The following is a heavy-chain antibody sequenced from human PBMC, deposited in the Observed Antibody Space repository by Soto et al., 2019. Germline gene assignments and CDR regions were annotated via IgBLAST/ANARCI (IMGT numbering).Heavy chain of an antibody. D-gene: IGHD3-3*01. CDR3: ARDRTYYDFWSGLPTQTIVYYGVDV. V-gene: IGHV3-48*03. Sequence: GGSLRLSCAASGFTFSSYEMNWVRQAPGKGLEWVSYISSSGSTIYYADSVKGRFTISRDNAKNSLYLQMNSLRAEDTAVYYCARDRTYYDFWSGLPTQTIVYYGVDVWGQGTTVTVSS. CDR1: GFTFSSYE. J-gene: IGHJ6*02. CDR2: ISSSGSTI.